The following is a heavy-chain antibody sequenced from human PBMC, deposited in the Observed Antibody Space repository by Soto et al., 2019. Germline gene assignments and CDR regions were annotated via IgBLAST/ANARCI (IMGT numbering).Heavy chain of an antibody. V-gene: IGHV3-23*01. D-gene: IGHD3-3*02. CDR2: ISGSGGST. Sequence: GGSLILSFAASGFTFSSYAMSSVRQAPGKGLEWVSAISGSGGSTYYADSVKGRFTISRDNSKNTLYLQMNSLRAEDTAVYYCANDSLRAIYYFDSWGQGTLVTVS. CDR3: ANDSLRAIYYFDS. J-gene: IGHJ4*02. CDR1: GFTFSSYA.